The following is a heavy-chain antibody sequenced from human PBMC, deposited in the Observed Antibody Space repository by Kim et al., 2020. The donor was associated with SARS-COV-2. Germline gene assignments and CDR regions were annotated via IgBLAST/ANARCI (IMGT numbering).Heavy chain of an antibody. CDR1: GFTFGDYA. Sequence: GGSLRLSCAASGFTFGDYAMHWVRQAPGKGLEWVSGISWNSGSIGYADSVKGRFTISRDNAKNSLYLQMNSLRAEDTALYYCAKGLYVGYYYYMDVWGKGTTVTVSS. CDR2: ISWNSGSI. CDR3: AKGLYVGYYYYMDV. D-gene: IGHD3-16*01. J-gene: IGHJ6*03. V-gene: IGHV3-9*01.